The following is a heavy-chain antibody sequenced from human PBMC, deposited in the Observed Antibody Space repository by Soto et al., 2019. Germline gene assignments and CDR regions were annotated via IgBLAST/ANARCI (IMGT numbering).Heavy chain of an antibody. J-gene: IGHJ5*01. CDR1: GYTFTGSY. CDR3: AILTYTGWFDS. Sequence: QVPLVQSGAEVKKPGASVKVSCKASGYTFTGSYIHWVRQAPGQGLEWMGWINPNNGATKFAQKFQGRVTMTGDTSITTASMDLSGLKPDDTAVYYCAILTYTGWFDSRVQGTLVTVSS. D-gene: IGHD1-1*01. CDR2: INPNNGAT. V-gene: IGHV1-2*02.